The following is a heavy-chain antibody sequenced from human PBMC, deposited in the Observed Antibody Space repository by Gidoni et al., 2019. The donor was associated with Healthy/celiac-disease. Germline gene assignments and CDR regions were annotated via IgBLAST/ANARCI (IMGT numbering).Heavy chain of an antibody. CDR2: IIPIFGTA. D-gene: IGHD1-26*01. CDR3: AGRVPSRGSYYYWFDP. J-gene: IGHJ5*02. Sequence: QVQLVQSGAEVKKPGSSVKVSCKASGGTFSSYAISWVRQAPGQGLEWMGGIIPIFGTANYAQKFQGRVTITADKSTSTAYMELSSLRSEDTAVYYCAGRVPSRGSYYYWFDPWGQGTLVTVSS. V-gene: IGHV1-69*06. CDR1: GGTFSSYA.